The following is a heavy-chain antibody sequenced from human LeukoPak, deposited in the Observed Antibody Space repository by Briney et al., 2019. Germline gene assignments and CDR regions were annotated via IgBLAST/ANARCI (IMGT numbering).Heavy chain of an antibody. CDR1: GFTFSSYA. D-gene: IGHD6-13*01. CDR3: AILPGYSSGWYEVSY. J-gene: IGHJ4*02. V-gene: IGHV3-23*01. CDR2: ISGSGGST. Sequence: GGSLRLSCAASGFTFSSYAMSWVRQAPGEGLEWVSGISGSGGSTYYADSVKGRFTISRDNSRNTLYLQMNSPRAEDTAVYYCAILPGYSSGWYEVSYWGQGTLVTVSS.